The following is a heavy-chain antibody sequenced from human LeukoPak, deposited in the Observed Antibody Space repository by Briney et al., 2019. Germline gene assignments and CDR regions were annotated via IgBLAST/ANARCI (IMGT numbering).Heavy chain of an antibody. V-gene: IGHV3-7*03. CDR3: AKDIAVAGKERLGGMDV. D-gene: IGHD6-19*01. Sequence: GGSLRLSCAASGFTFTKYWMTWVRQAPGKGLEWVGNIKQDGSDKNYMDSVKGRFTISRDNAKNSLYLQMNSLRAEDTALYYCAKDIAVAGKERLGGMDVWGQGTTVTVSS. CDR2: IKQDGSDK. CDR1: GFTFTKYW. J-gene: IGHJ6*02.